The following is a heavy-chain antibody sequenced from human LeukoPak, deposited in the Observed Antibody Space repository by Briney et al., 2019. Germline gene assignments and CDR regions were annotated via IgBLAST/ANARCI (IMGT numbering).Heavy chain of an antibody. CDR3: ARVINQGAAAYNWFDP. CDR1: GGSISSYY. J-gene: IGHJ5*02. D-gene: IGHD6-13*01. V-gene: IGHV4-4*07. CDR2: IYTSGST. Sequence: SETLSLTCTVSGGSISSYYWSWIRQPAGKGLEWIGRIYTSGSTNYNPSLKSRVTISVDTSKNQFSLKLSSVTAADTAVYYCARVINQGAAAYNWFDPWGQGTLVTVSS.